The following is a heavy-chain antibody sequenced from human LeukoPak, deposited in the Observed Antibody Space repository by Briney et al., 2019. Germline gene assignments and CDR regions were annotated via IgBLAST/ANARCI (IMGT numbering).Heavy chain of an antibody. J-gene: IGHJ4*02. Sequence: ASVKVSCKASGYTFTDYYMHWVRQAPGHGPEWMGWINPYSGGTNYAQKFQGRVTMTRDTSISTAYMELSRLRSDDTAVYYCARAIAGAGSKGYFDYWGQGTLVTVSS. D-gene: IGHD6-13*01. V-gene: IGHV1-2*02. CDR3: ARAIAGAGSKGYFDY. CDR1: GYTFTDYY. CDR2: INPYSGGT.